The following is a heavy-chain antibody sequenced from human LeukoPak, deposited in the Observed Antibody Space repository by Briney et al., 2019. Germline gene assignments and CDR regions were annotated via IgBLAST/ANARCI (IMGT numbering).Heavy chain of an antibody. Sequence: ASVKVSCTASGYTFTGYYMHWVRQAPGQGLEWMGWINPNSGGTNYAQKFQGRVTMTRETSISKAYMVLSRLRSDDTAVYYCARGSMWYFDYWGQGTLVTVSS. V-gene: IGHV1-2*02. CDR1: GYTFTGYY. J-gene: IGHJ4*02. D-gene: IGHD2/OR15-2a*01. CDR3: ARGSMWYFDY. CDR2: INPNSGGT.